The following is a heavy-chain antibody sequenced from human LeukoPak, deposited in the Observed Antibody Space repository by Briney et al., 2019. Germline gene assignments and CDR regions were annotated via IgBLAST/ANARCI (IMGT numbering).Heavy chain of an antibody. Sequence: SETLSLTCAVYGGSFSGYYWSWIRQPPGKGLEWIGEINHSGSTNYNPSLKSRVTISVDTSKNQFSLKLSSVTAADTAVYYCARAPMVAVAGNFDYWGQGTLATVSS. V-gene: IGHV4-34*01. D-gene: IGHD6-19*01. CDR1: GGSFSGYY. CDR3: ARAPMVAVAGNFDY. J-gene: IGHJ4*02. CDR2: INHSGST.